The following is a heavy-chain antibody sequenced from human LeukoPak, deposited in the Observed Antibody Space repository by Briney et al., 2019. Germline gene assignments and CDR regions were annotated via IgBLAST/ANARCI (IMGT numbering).Heavy chain of an antibody. V-gene: IGHV3-33*01. CDR3: ASHGGL. CDR2: IWYDGSNK. J-gene: IGHJ4*02. D-gene: IGHD5-12*01. Sequence: GGSLRLSCAASGFSFSSYGMHWARQAPGKGLEWVAVIWYDGSNKNYADSVKGRFTISRDNSKNMLYLQMNSLRVEDTALYYCASHGGLWGQGTLVTVSS. CDR1: GFSFSSYG.